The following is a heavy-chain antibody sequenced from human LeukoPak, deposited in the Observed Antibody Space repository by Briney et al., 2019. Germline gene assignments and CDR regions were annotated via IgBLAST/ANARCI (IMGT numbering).Heavy chain of an antibody. CDR1: GGSIRSSSYY. D-gene: IGHD6-19*01. CDR2: IYYSGST. V-gene: IGHV4-39*01. Sequence: PSETLSLTCTVPGGSIRSSSYYGGWIRQPPGKGLEWIGSIYYSGSTYYNASLKSRGTISVDTSKNQFSLKLNSVTAADTAVYFCARQVVAVAGTGYFDYWGQGTLVTVSS. J-gene: IGHJ4*02. CDR3: ARQVVAVAGTGYFDY.